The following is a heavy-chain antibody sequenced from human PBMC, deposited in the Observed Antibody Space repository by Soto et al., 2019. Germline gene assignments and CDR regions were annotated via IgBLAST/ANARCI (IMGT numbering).Heavy chain of an antibody. Sequence: EVQLVESGGGLVQPGGSLRLSCAASGFTFSSYWMSWVRQAPGKGLGWVAEIKQDGSEKYYVDFVKGRFTISRDNAKNALYLQMNGQRAEDTAVYYCARECEGGSIEARRLVGYYYYGMDVWGQGTTVTVSS. CDR3: ARECEGGSIEARRLVGYYYYGMDV. CDR2: IKQDGSEK. CDR1: GFTFSSYW. V-gene: IGHV3-7*03. D-gene: IGHD6-6*01. J-gene: IGHJ6*02.